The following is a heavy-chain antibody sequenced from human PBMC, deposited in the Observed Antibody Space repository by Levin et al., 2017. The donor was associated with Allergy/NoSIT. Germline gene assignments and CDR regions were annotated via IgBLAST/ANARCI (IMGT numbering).Heavy chain of an antibody. D-gene: IGHD2-15*01. CDR2: IYHSGST. V-gene: IGHV4-30-2*01. Sequence: SSETLSLTCAVSGGSISSGGYSWSWIRQPPGKGLEWIGYIYHSGSTYYNPSLKSRVTISVDRSKNQFSLKLSSVTAADTAVYYCARGAGYCSGGSCYSAWFDPWGQGTLVTVSS. CDR1: GGSISSGGYS. CDR3: ARGAGYCSGGSCYSAWFDP. J-gene: IGHJ5*02.